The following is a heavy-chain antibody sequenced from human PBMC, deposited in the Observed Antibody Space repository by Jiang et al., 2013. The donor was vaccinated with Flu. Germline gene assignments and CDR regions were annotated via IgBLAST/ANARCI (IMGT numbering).Heavy chain of an antibody. CDR2: IYYSGST. D-gene: IGHD3-22*01. CDR3: VSSSRGYWPPDAFDI. J-gene: IGHJ3*02. V-gene: IGHV4-30-4*01. CDR1: GGAISSGDHY. Sequence: GLVKPSQTLSLSCTVSGGAISSGDHYWSWIRQPPGKGLEWIGYIYYSGSTYSNPSLKSRVTISLDTSKNQFSLKLSSVTAADTAVYYCVSSSRGYWPPDAFDIWGQGTMVTVSS.